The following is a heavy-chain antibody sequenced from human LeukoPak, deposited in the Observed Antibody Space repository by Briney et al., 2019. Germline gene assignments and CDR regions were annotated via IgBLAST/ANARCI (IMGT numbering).Heavy chain of an antibody. D-gene: IGHD3-16*01. CDR2: ISGSGGRT. CDR1: GFTFSSYA. Sequence: AGGSLRLSCAASGFTFSSYAMSWVRQAPGKALEWVSAISGSGGRTYYADSVRGRFSISRDNSKHTLYLKMNTVRAEDTGGYYCARETRGEIDSWGQGTLVTVSS. CDR3: ARETRGEIDS. J-gene: IGHJ4*02. V-gene: IGHV3-23*01.